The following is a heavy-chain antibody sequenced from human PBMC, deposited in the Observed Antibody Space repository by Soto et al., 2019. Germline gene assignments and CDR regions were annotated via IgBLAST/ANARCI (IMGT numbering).Heavy chain of an antibody. D-gene: IGHD2-15*01. Sequence: QVTLRESGPVLVKPTETLTLTCTVSGFSLSDADVGVTWVRQSPGQALEWLAHILSNDEEVYSSSLRSRLTISKDTSGSQVVLTMSNMEPVDTATYYCARIRGYCNGGSCYFYYYAMDVWGQGTSVTVS. CDR1: GFSLSDADVG. CDR2: ILSNDEE. CDR3: ARIRGYCNGGSCYFYYYAMDV. J-gene: IGHJ6*02. V-gene: IGHV2-26*01.